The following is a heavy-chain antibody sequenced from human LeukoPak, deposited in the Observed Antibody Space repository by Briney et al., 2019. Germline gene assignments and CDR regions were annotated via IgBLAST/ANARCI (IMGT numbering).Heavy chain of an antibody. CDR2: ISWNSGSI. CDR3: AKSKAEYSYRSFDY. Sequence: GRSLRLSCAASGFTFDDYAMHWVRQAPGKGLEWVSGISWNSGSIGYADSVKGRFTISRDNAKNSLYLQMNSLRAEDTALYYCAKSKAEYSYRSFDYWGQGTLVTVSS. V-gene: IGHV3-9*01. CDR1: GFTFDDYA. D-gene: IGHD5-18*01. J-gene: IGHJ4*02.